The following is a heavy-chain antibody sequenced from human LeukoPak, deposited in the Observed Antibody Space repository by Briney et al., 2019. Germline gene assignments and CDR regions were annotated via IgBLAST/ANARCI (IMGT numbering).Heavy chain of an antibody. Sequence: SETLSLTCAVYGGSFSGYYWSWIRKPPGKGLEWIGEINHSGSTNYNPSLKSRVTISVDTSKNQFSLKLSSVTAADTAVYYCARVVYSGYDFRGAMDVWGKGTTVTVSS. J-gene: IGHJ6*03. CDR2: INHSGST. CDR3: ARVVYSGYDFRGAMDV. D-gene: IGHD5-12*01. V-gene: IGHV4-34*01. CDR1: GGSFSGYY.